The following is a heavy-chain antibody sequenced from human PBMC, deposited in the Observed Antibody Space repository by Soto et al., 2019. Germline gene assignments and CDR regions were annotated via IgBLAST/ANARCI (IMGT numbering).Heavy chain of an antibody. J-gene: IGHJ4*02. D-gene: IGHD3-16*02. CDR3: AKDQGGNVYRSYDY. Sequence: PGGSLRLSCAASGFTFSSYAMSWVRQAPGKGLEWVSAISGSGGSTYYADSVKGRFTISRDNSKNTLYLQMNSLRAEDTAVYYCAKDQGGNVYRSYDYWGQGTLVTVSS. V-gene: IGHV3-23*01. CDR1: GFTFSSYA. CDR2: ISGSGGST.